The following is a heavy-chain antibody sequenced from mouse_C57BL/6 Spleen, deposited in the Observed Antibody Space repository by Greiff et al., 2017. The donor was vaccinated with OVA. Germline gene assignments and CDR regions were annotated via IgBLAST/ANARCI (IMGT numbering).Heavy chain of an antibody. V-gene: IGHV14-3*01. Sequence: VQLQQSVAELVRPGASVKLSCTASGFNFKNTYMHWVKQRPEQGLEWIGRIDPANGNTKYAPKFQGKATITADTSSNTAYLQLSSLTSEDTAIYYCAREYYYGSSYGGTYFDVWGTGTTVTVSS. CDR3: AREYYYGSSYGGTYFDV. J-gene: IGHJ1*03. D-gene: IGHD1-1*01. CDR1: GFNFKNTY. CDR2: IDPANGNT.